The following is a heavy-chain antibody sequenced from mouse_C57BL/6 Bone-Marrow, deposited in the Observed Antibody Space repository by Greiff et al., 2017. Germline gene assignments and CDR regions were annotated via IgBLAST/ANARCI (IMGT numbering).Heavy chain of an antibody. CDR3: ARHGFAY. J-gene: IGHJ3*01. CDR1: VFTFSSYG. CDR2: ISSGGSYN. Sequence: EVQGVESGRDLVKPAGSLSLSCAASVFTFSSYGMSWVRQTPDKRLEWVATISSGGSYNYYPDSVKGRFTISRDNAKNTVYLQMSSLKSEDTAMYYCARHGFAYWGLATLVTVSA. V-gene: IGHV5-6*01.